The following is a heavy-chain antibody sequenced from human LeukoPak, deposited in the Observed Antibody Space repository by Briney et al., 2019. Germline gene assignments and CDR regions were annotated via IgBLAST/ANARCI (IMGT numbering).Heavy chain of an antibody. CDR1: GGSISSSSYD. V-gene: IGHV4-39*07. J-gene: IGHJ4*02. CDR3: ARRISVGRYSGYSFDY. CDR2: INYSGST. D-gene: IGHD1-26*01. Sequence: SETLSLTCTVSGGSISSSSYDWGWIRQPPGKGLEWIGSINYSGSTNYNPSLKSRFTISVDTSKNQFCLKLSSVTAADTAVYYCARRISVGRYSGYSFDYWGREPWSPSPQ.